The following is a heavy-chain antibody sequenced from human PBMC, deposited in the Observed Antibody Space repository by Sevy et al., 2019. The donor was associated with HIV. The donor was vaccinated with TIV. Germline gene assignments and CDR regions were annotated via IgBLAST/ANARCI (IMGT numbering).Heavy chain of an antibody. CDR1: GFTFSSYG. J-gene: IGHJ6*02. CDR3: ATDRAVSSYTYYFGMDV. Sequence: GGSLRLSCAASGFTFSSYGMHWVRQAPGRGLEWVAVIAYDGSTNYYADSVKGRFTISRDNSKNTLYLQMDSLRPDDTPLYYCATDRAVSSYTYYFGMDVWGQGTTVTVSS. V-gene: IGHV3-30*03. D-gene: IGHD3-16*01. CDR2: IAYDGSTN.